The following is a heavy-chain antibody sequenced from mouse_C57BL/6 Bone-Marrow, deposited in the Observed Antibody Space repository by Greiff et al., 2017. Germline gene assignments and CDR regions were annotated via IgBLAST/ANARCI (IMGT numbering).Heavy chain of an antibody. D-gene: IGHD2-10*01. CDR1: GYTFTSYW. CDR2: IDPSDSYT. CDR3: ARVLLWYAMDY. J-gene: IGHJ4*01. V-gene: IGHV1-69*01. Sequence: QVQLQQPGAELVMPGASVKLSCKASGYTFTSYWMHWVKQRPGQGLEWIGEIDPSDSYTNYNQKFKGKSTLTVDKSSSTAYMQLSSLTSEDSAVYYCARVLLWYAMDYWGQGTSVTVSS.